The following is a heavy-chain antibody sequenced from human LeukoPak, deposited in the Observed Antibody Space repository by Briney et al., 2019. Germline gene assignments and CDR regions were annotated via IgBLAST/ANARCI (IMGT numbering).Heavy chain of an antibody. CDR3: ASGVDSGYEGYYYYYMDV. CDR1: GYTFTSSG. V-gene: IGHV1-18*01. Sequence: ASVKVSCKASGYTFTSSGISWVRQAPGQGLEWTGWISAYKGNTNYAQKLQGRVTMTTDTSTSTAYMELSSLRSEDTAVYYCASGVDSGYEGYYYYYMDVWGKGTTVTISS. D-gene: IGHD5-12*01. J-gene: IGHJ6*03. CDR2: ISAYKGNT.